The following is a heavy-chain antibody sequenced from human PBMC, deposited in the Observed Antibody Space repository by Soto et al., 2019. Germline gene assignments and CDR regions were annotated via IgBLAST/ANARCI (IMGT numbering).Heavy chain of an antibody. D-gene: IGHD3-16*01. Sequence: ASVKVSCKASGGTFSSYAISWVRQAPGQGLEWMGGFDPEGGETIYAQKFQGRVTMTEDTSTDTAYMELSSLRSEDTAVYYCATDLGGSSDYWGQGTLVTVSS. J-gene: IGHJ4*02. V-gene: IGHV1-24*01. CDR3: ATDLGGSSDY. CDR1: GGTFSSYA. CDR2: FDPEGGET.